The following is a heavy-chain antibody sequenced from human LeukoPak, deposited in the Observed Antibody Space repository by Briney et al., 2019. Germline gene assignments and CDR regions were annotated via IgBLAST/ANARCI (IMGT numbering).Heavy chain of an antibody. V-gene: IGHV3-23*01. CDR3: AASGFSGYDHPS. CDR1: GFTFSSYS. CDR2: IRGGADDT. Sequence: GGSLRLSCAASGFTFSSYSMAWVRLAPGKGLEWVSVIRGGADDTSYADSVKGRFTISRDNSKNTLFLQMDGLRVEDTAVYYCAASGFSGYDHPSWGQGTLVTVSS. D-gene: IGHD5-12*01. J-gene: IGHJ5*02.